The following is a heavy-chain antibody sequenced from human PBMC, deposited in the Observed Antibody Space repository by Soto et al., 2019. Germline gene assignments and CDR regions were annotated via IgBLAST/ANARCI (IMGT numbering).Heavy chain of an antibody. CDR1: GFPFSTFS. D-gene: IGHD6-25*01. J-gene: IGHJ6*02. Sequence: EKRLLESGGGLVKPGGSLRLSCAASGFPFSTFSMNWVRQAPGKGLEWVSSITIGSSYINYADSVKGRFAISRDDAQKSLYLEMNKLRAEDTAVDYCARLMSCGAATCISDYSYYGMEVWGQGTTVTVSS. V-gene: IGHV3-21*04. CDR2: ITIGSSYI. CDR3: ARLMSCGAATCISDYSYYGMEV.